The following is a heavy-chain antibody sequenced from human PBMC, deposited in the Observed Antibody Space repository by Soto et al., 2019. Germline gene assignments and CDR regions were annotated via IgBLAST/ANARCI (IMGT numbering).Heavy chain of an antibody. CDR2: ISFDGNNK. D-gene: IGHD6-19*01. CDR3: ARAGFSSDWYVGY. V-gene: IGHV3-30-3*01. CDR1: GFTLINYA. Sequence: GGSLRLSCSASGFTLINYALHWVRQTPGRGLDWVAAISFDGNNKYYADSVKGRFTISRDNSKNTLYLQMNSLRDEDTAVYYCARAGFSSDWYVGYWGQGTLVTVSS. J-gene: IGHJ4*02.